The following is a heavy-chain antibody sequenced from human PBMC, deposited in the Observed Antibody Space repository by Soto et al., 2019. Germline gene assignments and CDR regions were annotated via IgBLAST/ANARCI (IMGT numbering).Heavy chain of an antibody. J-gene: IGHJ4*02. Sequence: PSETLSLTCTVSGGSISSYYWSWIRQPPGKELQYIGYIYYSGSTYYNPSLKSRVTISVDTSKNQFSLKLSSVTAADTAVYYCARPSGSYLYYFDYWGQGTLVTVSS. CDR2: IYYSGST. CDR1: GGSISSYY. V-gene: IGHV4-59*08. D-gene: IGHD1-26*01. CDR3: ARPSGSYLYYFDY.